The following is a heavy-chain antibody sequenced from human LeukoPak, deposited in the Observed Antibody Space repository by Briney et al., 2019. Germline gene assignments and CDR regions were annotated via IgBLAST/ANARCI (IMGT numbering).Heavy chain of an antibody. V-gene: IGHV4-34*01. CDR1: GGSFSGYY. CDR3: ARAIVVVPAAMSKGKKFDY. CDR2: INHSGST. Sequence: SETLSLTCAVYGGSFSGYYWSWIRQPPGKGLEWIGEINHSGSTNYNPSLKSRVTISVDTSKNQFSLKLSSVTAADTAVYYCARAIVVVPAAMSKGKKFDYWGQGTLVTVSS. J-gene: IGHJ4*02. D-gene: IGHD2-2*01.